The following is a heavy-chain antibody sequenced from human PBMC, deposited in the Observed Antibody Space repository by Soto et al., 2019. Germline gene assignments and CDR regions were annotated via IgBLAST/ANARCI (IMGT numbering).Heavy chain of an antibody. CDR3: ARDRTTTATGYYYGMDV. V-gene: IGHV1-69*06. J-gene: IGHJ6*02. Sequence: ASVKVSCKASGGTLSSYAISWVRQAPGQGLEWMGGIIPIFGTTNYAQKFQGRVTITADKSTSTAYMELSSLRSEDTAVYYCARDRTTTATGYYYGMDVWGQGTTVTVSS. D-gene: IGHD1-26*01. CDR2: IIPIFGTT. CDR1: GGTLSSYA.